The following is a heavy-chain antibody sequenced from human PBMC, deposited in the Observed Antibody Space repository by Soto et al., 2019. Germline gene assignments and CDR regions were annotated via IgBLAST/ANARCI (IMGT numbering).Heavy chain of an antibody. J-gene: IGHJ6*02. CDR1: GGTFSSYA. Sequence: SVKVSCKASGGTFSSYAISWVRQAPGQGLEWMGGIIPIFGTANYAQKFQGRVTITADESTSTAYMELSSLRSEDTAVYYCARGAAMAPYYYYGMDVWGQGTTVTVSS. D-gene: IGHD5-18*01. V-gene: IGHV1-69*13. CDR2: IIPIFGTA. CDR3: ARGAAMAPYYYYGMDV.